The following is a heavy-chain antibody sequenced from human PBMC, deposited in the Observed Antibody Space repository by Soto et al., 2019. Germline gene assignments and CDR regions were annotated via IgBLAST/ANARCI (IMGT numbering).Heavy chain of an antibody. Sequence: ASVKVSCKASGYTFTVYYMHWVRQAPGQGLEWMGWINPKSGGTMYPQKFQGRVTMTWDTSISTAYMALTRLRSDDTAGYYCARDLAKGGGSAVFDYWGPGTLVPLSP. CDR3: ARDLAKGGGSAVFDY. CDR1: GYTFTVYY. J-gene: IGHJ4*02. V-gene: IGHV1-2*02. D-gene: IGHD1-26*01. CDR2: INPKSGGT.